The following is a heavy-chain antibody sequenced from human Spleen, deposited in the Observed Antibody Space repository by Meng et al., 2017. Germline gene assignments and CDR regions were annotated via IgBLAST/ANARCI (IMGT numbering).Heavy chain of an antibody. CDR2: INAVFGAT. CDR1: GYTFPDYW. Sequence: SVKVSCKASGYTFPDYWLHWVRQAPGQGLEWMGGINAVFGATNYAQKFQGRVTITTDESTSTVYMELTRLTSEDTAVYFCARKAGNCISTTCYSLDYWGQGTLVTVSS. V-gene: IGHV1-69*05. J-gene: IGHJ4*02. D-gene: IGHD2-2*01. CDR3: ARKAGNCISTTCYSLDY.